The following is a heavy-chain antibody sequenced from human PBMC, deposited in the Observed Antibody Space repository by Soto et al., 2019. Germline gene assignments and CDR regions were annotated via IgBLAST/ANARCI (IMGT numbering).Heavy chain of an antibody. D-gene: IGHD3-9*01. J-gene: IGHJ2*01. V-gene: IGHV3-64D*06. Sequence: GKVLEYVSAISSNGGSTYYADTVKRIFTISRDNSKNTLYLQMSSLRAEDTAVYYCFFFQAEDGIRDSVPVSAFLLNRSSDL. CDR3: FFFQAEDGIRDSVPVSAFLLNRSSDL. CDR2: ISSNGGST.